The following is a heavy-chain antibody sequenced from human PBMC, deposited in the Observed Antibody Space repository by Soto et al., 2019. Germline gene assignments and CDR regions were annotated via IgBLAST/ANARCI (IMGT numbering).Heavy chain of an antibody. V-gene: IGHV3-7*01. D-gene: IGHD2-21*01. CDR2: ISGGASDK. J-gene: IGHJ4*02. CDR1: GFMFSAYW. CDR3: VREDWHRFDS. Sequence: EVQLVESGGRLVQPGGSLRLSCAASGFMFSAYWMSWVRQNPGKGLEWVATISGGASDKFYVDSVKGRFTISRDDSKNTLYLQMDSLRHADTAVYYCVREDWHRFDSWGQGTLVTVSS.